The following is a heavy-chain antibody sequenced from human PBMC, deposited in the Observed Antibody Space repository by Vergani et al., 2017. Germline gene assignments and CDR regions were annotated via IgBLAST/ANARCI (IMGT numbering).Heavy chain of an antibody. Sequence: EVQLVASGGGLVQRGGSLRLSCEASGFTFSSYSMNWVRQAPGKGLEWIGFIRSKTYGATTEYAASVRGRFTISRDDSKGIAYLQMSSLKKEDTAVYRCAVEIYDYGGSRDFDYWGQGTLVVVSS. CDR1: GFTFSSYS. CDR3: AVEIYDYGGSRDFDY. V-gene: IGHV3-49*04. CDR2: IRSKTYGATT. D-gene: IGHD4-23*01. J-gene: IGHJ4*02.